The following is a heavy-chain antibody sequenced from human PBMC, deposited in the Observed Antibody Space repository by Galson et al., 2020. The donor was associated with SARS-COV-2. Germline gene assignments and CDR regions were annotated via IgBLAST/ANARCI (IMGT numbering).Heavy chain of an antibody. CDR3: AKDPDYYDSSGPSNFDS. CDR1: GFTFSNYA. J-gene: IGHJ4*02. Sequence: GESLKISCAASGFTFSNYAMSWVRQAPGKGLEWVSSISGSGTTTYYADSVKGRFTISRDNSKNTLYLQMNSLRADDTAVYYCAKDPDYYDSSGPSNFDSWGQGTLVTVSS. D-gene: IGHD3-22*01. V-gene: IGHV3-23*01. CDR2: ISGSGTTT.